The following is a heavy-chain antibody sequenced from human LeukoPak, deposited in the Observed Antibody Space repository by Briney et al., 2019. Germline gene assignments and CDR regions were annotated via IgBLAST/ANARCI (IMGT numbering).Heavy chain of an antibody. CDR2: VKGDGRTT. CDR3: ATGHSYGYDY. Sequence: GGSLRLSCAASGLTFSDFWMHWVRQPPGKGLVWVALVKGDGRTTIYADSVKGRFNISRDNAKNTLYLQMNSLRADDSGVYYCATGHSYGYDYWGQGVLVTVSS. J-gene: IGHJ4*02. D-gene: IGHD5-18*01. CDR1: GLTFSDFW. V-gene: IGHV3-74*01.